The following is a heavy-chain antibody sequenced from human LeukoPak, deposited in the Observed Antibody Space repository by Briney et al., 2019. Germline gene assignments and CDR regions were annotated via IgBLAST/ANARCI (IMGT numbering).Heavy chain of an antibody. J-gene: IGHJ6*02. Sequence: GGSLRLSCGASGFTFSNYDMHWVRQVTGKGLEWVSAFHTAGDTHYSGSVKGRFATSRENAKNSFYLQMNNLRAGDTALYYCARGSCSSSSCYERLNGLDVWGQGTPVTVSS. CDR1: GFTFSNYD. D-gene: IGHD2-2*01. CDR3: ARGSCSSSSCYERLNGLDV. CDR2: FHTAGDT. V-gene: IGHV3-13*01.